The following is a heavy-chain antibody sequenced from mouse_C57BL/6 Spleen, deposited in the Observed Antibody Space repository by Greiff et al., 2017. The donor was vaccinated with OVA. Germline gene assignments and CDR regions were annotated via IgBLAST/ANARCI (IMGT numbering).Heavy chain of an antibody. V-gene: IGHV1-59*01. Sequence: QVQLQQPGAELVRPGTSVKLSCKASGYTFTSYWMHWVKQRPGQGLEWIGVIDPSDSYTNYNQKFKGKATLTVDTSSSTAYMQLSSLTSEDSAVYYCANYYGSSWYFDVWGTGTTVTVSS. CDR3: ANYYGSSWYFDV. J-gene: IGHJ1*03. CDR1: GYTFTSYW. D-gene: IGHD1-1*01. CDR2: IDPSDSYT.